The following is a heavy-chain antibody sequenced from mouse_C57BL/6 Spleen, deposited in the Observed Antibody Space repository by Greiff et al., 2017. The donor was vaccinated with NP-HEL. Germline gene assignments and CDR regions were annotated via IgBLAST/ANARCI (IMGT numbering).Heavy chain of an antibody. Sequence: VQLQQSGPELVKPGASVKIPCKASGYTFTDYNMDWVKQSHGKSLEWIGDINPNNGGTIYNQKFKGKATLTVDKSSSTASMELRSPTSEDTAVYYCARFANYEGYFDVWGTGTTVTVSS. CDR2: INPNNGGT. CDR1: GYTFTDYN. J-gene: IGHJ1*03. CDR3: ARFANYEGYFDV. D-gene: IGHD2-1*01. V-gene: IGHV1-18*01.